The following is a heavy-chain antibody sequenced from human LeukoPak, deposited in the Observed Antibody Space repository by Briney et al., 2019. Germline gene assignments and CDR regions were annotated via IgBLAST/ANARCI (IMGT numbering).Heavy chain of an antibody. J-gene: IGHJ4*02. CDR1: GDSISSGSHY. Sequence: SETLSLTCTVSGDSISSGSHYWSWIRQHLGKGLEWIGYIFYSGSTYYNPSLKSRVTISVDTSKTQFSLRLDSVTAADTAVYYCARDRGYWGQGILVTVSS. CDR2: IFYSGST. V-gene: IGHV4-31*03. CDR3: ARDRGY.